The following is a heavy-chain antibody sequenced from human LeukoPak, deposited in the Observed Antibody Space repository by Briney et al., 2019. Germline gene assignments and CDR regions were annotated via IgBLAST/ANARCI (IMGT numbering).Heavy chain of an antibody. CDR3: ARGRRDMITFGGVIVTLFDP. D-gene: IGHD3-16*02. J-gene: IGHJ5*02. Sequence: ASVKVSCKASGYTFTGYYMHWVRQAPGQGLEWMGWINPNSGGTNYAQKFQGRVTMTRDTSISAAYMELSRLRSDDTAVYYCARGRRDMITFGGVIVTLFDPWGQGTLVTVSS. CDR2: INPNSGGT. V-gene: IGHV1-2*02. CDR1: GYTFTGYY.